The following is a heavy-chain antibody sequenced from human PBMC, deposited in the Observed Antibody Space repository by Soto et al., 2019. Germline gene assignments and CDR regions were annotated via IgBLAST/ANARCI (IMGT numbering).Heavy chain of an antibody. J-gene: IGHJ5*02. V-gene: IGHV4-34*01. CDR2: INHSGST. D-gene: IGHD2-15*01. CDR1: GGSFSGYY. CDR3: ATRPPQIVVTLLPFPS. Sequence: SETLSLTCAVYGGSFSGYYWTWIRQPPGKGLEWIGEINHSGSTNCNPSLKSRVTISVDTSKNQFSLKLSSVTAADTAVYYCATRPPQIVVTLLPFPSWGQGTPVTVS.